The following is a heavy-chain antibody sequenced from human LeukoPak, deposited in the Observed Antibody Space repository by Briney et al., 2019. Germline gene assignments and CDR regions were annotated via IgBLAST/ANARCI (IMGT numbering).Heavy chain of an antibody. Sequence: GGSLRLSCAASGFTSSNYAMNWVRQAPGKGLEWVSAISGSGADTYYADSVKGRFTISRDNSKNTLHLQMNSLRAEDTAIYFCAKELRRSPTYYFDYWGQGTLVAVSS. V-gene: IGHV3-23*01. D-gene: IGHD2-15*01. CDR3: AKELRRSPTYYFDY. CDR2: ISGSGADT. J-gene: IGHJ4*02. CDR1: GFTSSNYA.